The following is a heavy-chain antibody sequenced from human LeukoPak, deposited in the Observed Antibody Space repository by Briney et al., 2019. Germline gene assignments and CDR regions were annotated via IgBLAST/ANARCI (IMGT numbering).Heavy chain of an antibody. Sequence: ASVKVSCKVSGYTLTELSMHWVRQAPGKGLEWMGGFDPEDGETIYAQKFQGRVTMTADTSTDTAYMELSSLRSEDTAVYYCATGKKQWLDRKWDFWGQGTLVTVSS. V-gene: IGHV1-24*01. J-gene: IGHJ4*02. CDR3: ATGKKQWLDRKWDF. CDR2: FDPEDGET. D-gene: IGHD6-19*01. CDR1: GYTLTELS.